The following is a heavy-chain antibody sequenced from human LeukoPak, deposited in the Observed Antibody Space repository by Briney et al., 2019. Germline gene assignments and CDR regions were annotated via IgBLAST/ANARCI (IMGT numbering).Heavy chain of an antibody. J-gene: IGHJ6*03. CDR1: GFIFTRYW. V-gene: IGHV3-7*01. Sequence: GVSLTLSCAASGFIFTRYWMSWARQAPGKGLEGVANIKQDGSEKYYVDSVKGRFTISRDNAKNSLYLQMNSLRADDTAVYYCARVSSSGWDYYYYYYMDVWGKGTTVTVSS. D-gene: IGHD6-19*01. CDR3: ARVSSSGWDYYYYYYMDV. CDR2: IKQDGSEK.